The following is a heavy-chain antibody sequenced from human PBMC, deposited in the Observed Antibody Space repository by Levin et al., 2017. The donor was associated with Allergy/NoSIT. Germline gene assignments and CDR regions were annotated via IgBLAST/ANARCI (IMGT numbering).Heavy chain of an antibody. CDR2: IKSKTDGGTT. CDR3: TTSLYDYVWGSYRYFDY. Sequence: PGGSLRLSCAASGFTFSNAWMSWVRQAPGKGLEWVGRIKSKTDGGTTDYAAPVKGRFTISRDDSKNTLYLQMNSLKTEDTAVYYCTTSLYDYVWGSYRYFDYWGQGTLVTVSS. V-gene: IGHV3-15*01. J-gene: IGHJ4*02. D-gene: IGHD3-16*02. CDR1: GFTFSNAW.